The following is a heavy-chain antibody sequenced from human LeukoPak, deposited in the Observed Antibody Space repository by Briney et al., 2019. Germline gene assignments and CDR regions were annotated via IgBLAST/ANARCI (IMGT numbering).Heavy chain of an antibody. Sequence: GASVKVSCEASGYTFTSYDINWVRQATGQGLEWMGWMNPNSGNTGYAQKFQGRVTMTRNTSISTAYMGLSSLRSEDTAVYYCARRIAAAGTPLGFWGQGTLVTVSS. J-gene: IGHJ4*02. V-gene: IGHV1-8*01. D-gene: IGHD6-13*01. CDR1: GYTFTSYD. CDR3: ARRIAAAGTPLGF. CDR2: MNPNSGNT.